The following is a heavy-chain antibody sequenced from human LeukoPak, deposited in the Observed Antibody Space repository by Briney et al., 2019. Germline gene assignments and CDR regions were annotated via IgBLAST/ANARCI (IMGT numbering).Heavy chain of an antibody. CDR2: ISGSGGST. D-gene: IGHD3-22*01. V-gene: IGHV3-23*01. J-gene: IGHJ4*02. Sequence: GGSLRLSCAASGFTFSSYAMSWVRRAPGKGLEWVSAISGSGGSTYYADSVEGRFTISRDNSKNTLYLQMDRLRVEDSAVYYCVRDRDIVVVIIDYWGQGTLVTVSS. CDR3: VRDRDIVVVIIDY. CDR1: GFTFSSYA.